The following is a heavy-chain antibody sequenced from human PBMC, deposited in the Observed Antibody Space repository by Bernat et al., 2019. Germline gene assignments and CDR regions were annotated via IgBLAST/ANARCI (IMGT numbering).Heavy chain of an antibody. V-gene: IGHV1-3*01. CDR3: AKSFRAFDSSTNYLAFNH. D-gene: IGHD5-24*01. Sequence: VRQAPGQRLEWMGWINAGNGNTKYSQKFQGRVTITRDTSASTAYMELSSLRSEDTAVFYCAKSFRAFDSSTNYLAFNHWGQGTLVTVSS. J-gene: IGHJ4*02. CDR2: INAGNGNT.